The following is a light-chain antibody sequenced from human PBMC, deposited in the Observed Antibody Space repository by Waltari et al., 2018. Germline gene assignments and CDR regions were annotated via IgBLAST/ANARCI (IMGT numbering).Light chain of an antibody. J-gene: IGKJ1*01. V-gene: IGKV3-11*01. CDR2: DAS. Sequence: ELVLTQSPATLSLSPGEGATLSCRASQRVSNQLVWYQQKRGQAPRLLIYDASNRATGIPARFSGSGSGTDFTLTISSLEPEDFAVYYCQQCNNSPPTFGQGTKVEIK. CDR1: QRVSNQ. CDR3: QQCNNSPPT.